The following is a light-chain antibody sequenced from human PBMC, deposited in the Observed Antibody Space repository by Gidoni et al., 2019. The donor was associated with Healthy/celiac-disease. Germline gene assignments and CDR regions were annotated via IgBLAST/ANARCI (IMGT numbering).Light chain of an antibody. CDR3: QQRSNWPIT. CDR2: DAS. V-gene: IGKV3-11*01. CDR1: QSVSSY. Sequence: EIVLTQSPATLSLSPGERANLSCRASQSVSSYLAWYQHKPGQAPRLLIYDASNRATGIPARFSGSGSGTDFTLTISSLEPEDFAVYYCQQRSNWPITFGQGTRLEIK. J-gene: IGKJ5*01.